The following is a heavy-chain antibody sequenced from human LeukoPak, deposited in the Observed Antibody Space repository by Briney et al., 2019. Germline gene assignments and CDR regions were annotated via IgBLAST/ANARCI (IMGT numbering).Heavy chain of an antibody. D-gene: IGHD1-1*01. V-gene: IGHV4-61*05. Sequence: SETLSLTCTVSGGSITSRSYYWGWIRQPPGKGLEWIGYIRHSENPNYNPSLKSRVTMSVDTSKNQFSLKLSSVTAADTAVYYCTRGSTGAFGPWGQGTLVTVSS. CDR2: IRHSENP. CDR3: TRGSTGAFGP. J-gene: IGHJ5*02. CDR1: GGSITSRSYY.